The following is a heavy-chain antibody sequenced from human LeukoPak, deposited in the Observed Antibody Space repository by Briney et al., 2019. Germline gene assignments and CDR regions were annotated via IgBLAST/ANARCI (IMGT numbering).Heavy chain of an antibody. Sequence: TSETLSLTCTVSGGSISSYYWSWIRQPPGKGLEWIGYIYYGGSTNYNPSLKSRVTISVDTSKNQFSLKLSSVTAADTAVYYCARTSRFLEWLSPFDYWGQGTLVTVSS. CDR1: GGSISSYY. CDR3: ARTSRFLEWLSPFDY. J-gene: IGHJ4*02. V-gene: IGHV4-59*01. CDR2: IYYGGST. D-gene: IGHD3-3*01.